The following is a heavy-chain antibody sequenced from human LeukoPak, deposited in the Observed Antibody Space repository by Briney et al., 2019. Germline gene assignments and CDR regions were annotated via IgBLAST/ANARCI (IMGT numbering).Heavy chain of an antibody. V-gene: IGHV5-51*01. J-gene: IGHJ4*02. Sequence: GESLKISCKGSEYSFATYWIGWVRQMPGQGPEWMGIIFPGDSDTRYSPSFQGQVTISADKSISPAYLQWSSLKASDTAIYYCASEYCSGGNCYFDYWGQGTLVTVSS. CDR2: IFPGDSDT. CDR3: ASEYCSGGNCYFDY. D-gene: IGHD2-15*01. CDR1: EYSFATYW.